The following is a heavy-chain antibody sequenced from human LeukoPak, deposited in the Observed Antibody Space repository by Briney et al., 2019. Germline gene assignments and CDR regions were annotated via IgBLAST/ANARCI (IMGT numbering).Heavy chain of an antibody. V-gene: IGHV4-4*07. D-gene: IGHD1-26*01. CDR3: AKDRVGSSTLDFQH. CDR1: GGSISSYY. CDR2: IFPSGKT. Sequence: PSETLSLTCSVSGGSISSYYWSWLRQSAGKGLEWMGRIFPSGKTNYNPSLKSRATMSVDTSKNQLSLKLSSVTAADTAVYYCAKDRVGSSTLDFQHWGQGTLVSVSS. J-gene: IGHJ1*01.